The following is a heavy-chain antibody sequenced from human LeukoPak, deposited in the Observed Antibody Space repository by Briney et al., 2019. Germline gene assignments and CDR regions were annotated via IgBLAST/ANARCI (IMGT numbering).Heavy chain of an antibody. Sequence: SGTLSLTCAVSGGSISTNNWWSWVRQPPGEGLEWIGEIYHSGSTNYNPSLKSRVTISVDKSKNHFSLKLNSVTAADTAVYYCARGGYSYGNDYWGQGTLVTVSS. CDR1: GGSISTNNW. CDR3: ARGGYSYGNDY. J-gene: IGHJ4*02. V-gene: IGHV4-4*02. D-gene: IGHD5-18*01. CDR2: IYHSGST.